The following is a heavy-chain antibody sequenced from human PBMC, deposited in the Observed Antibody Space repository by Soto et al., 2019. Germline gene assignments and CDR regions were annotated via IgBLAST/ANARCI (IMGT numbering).Heavy chain of an antibody. J-gene: IGHJ6*03. CDR3: ARNQAETVFGLPTLFYYRDV. CDR2: TYYTGRT. Sequence: SETLSLTCTVSGGSVGDYYWSWIRQAPGKGLEWIGYTYYTGRTDFNPSLKSRLSMSVDTSKNQFSLELTSVTAADTAVYYCARNQAETVFGLPTLFYYRDVWGKGTTVT. CDR1: GGSVGDYY. V-gene: IGHV4-59*02. D-gene: IGHD3-3*01.